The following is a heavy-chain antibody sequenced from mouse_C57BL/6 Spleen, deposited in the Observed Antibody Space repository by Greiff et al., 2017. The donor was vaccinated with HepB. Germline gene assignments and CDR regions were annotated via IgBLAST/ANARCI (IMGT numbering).Heavy chain of an antibody. Sequence: QVQLQQSGAELVRPGTSVKVSCKASGYAFTNYLIEWVKQRPGQGLEWIGVINPGSGGTNYNEKFKGKATLTADKSSSTAYMQLSSLTSEDSAVYFCARFYYDYDDYAMDYWGQGTSVTVSS. J-gene: IGHJ4*01. V-gene: IGHV1-54*01. CDR1: GYAFTNYL. D-gene: IGHD2-4*01. CDR3: ARFYYDYDDYAMDY. CDR2: INPGSGGT.